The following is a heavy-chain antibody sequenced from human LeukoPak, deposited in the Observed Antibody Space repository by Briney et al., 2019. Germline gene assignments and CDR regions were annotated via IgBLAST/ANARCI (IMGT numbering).Heavy chain of an antibody. Sequence: ASVKVSCKASGYTFNDYYIHWARRAHGQQFEWMGWINPISGGTNYAQKFQGRVTMTRNTSISTASMELTRLTSDDTAVYYCTRERPDYDFWSGYRSDAFDIWGQGTMVTASS. CDR1: GYTFNDYY. J-gene: IGHJ3*02. CDR3: TRERPDYDFWSGYRSDAFDI. V-gene: IGHV1-2*02. CDR2: INPISGGT. D-gene: IGHD3-3*01.